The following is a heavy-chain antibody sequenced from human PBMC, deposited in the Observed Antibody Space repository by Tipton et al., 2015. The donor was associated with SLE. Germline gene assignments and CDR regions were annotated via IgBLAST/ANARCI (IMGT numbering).Heavy chain of an antibody. J-gene: IGHJ6*03. CDR2: IRYDGSDT. CDR3: VKGPYCSSTSCPKGYYYYYMDV. CDR1: GFIFSHFG. Sequence: QLVQSGGGVVQPGRSLRLSCAASGFIFSHFGMHWVRQAPGKGLKWVAFIRYDGSDTKYADSVKGRFTISRDNSKNTLYLQMNSLRAEDTAVYYCVKGPYCSSTSCPKGYYYYYMDVWGKGTTVTVSS. D-gene: IGHD2-2*01. V-gene: IGHV3-30*02.